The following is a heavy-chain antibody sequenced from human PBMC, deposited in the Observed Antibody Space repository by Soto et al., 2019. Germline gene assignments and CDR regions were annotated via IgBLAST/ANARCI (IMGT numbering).Heavy chain of an antibody. J-gene: IGHJ6*03. V-gene: IGHV3-7*01. CDR1: GFTFSSYW. Sequence: GGSLRLSCAASGFTFSSYWMSWVRQAPGKGLEWVANIKQDGSEKYYVDSVKGRFTISRDNAKNSLYLQMNSLRAEDTVVYYCARGELERVIVVAPDYYYYYYMDVWGKGTTVTVPS. CDR3: ARGELERVIVVAPDYYYYYYMDV. CDR2: IKQDGSEK. D-gene: IGHD2-2*01.